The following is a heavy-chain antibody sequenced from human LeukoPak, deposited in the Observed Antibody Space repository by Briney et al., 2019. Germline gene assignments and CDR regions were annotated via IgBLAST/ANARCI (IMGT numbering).Heavy chain of an antibody. CDR3: ARVPSPDQFDP. Sequence: GETLRLSCAASGFTFSSHGMNWVRQAPGKGLEWVSGISGSGGNTYYADSVKGRFTISRDNSKNTLYLQMNSLRAEDTAVYYCARVPSPDQFDPWGQGTLVTVSS. CDR1: GFTFSSHG. CDR2: ISGSGGNT. V-gene: IGHV3-23*01. J-gene: IGHJ5*02.